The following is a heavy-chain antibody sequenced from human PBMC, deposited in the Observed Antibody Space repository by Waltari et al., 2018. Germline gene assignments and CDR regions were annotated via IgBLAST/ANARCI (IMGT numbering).Heavy chain of an antibody. D-gene: IGHD3-16*01. V-gene: IGHV4-34*01. CDR3: ARADRGRDGRYATPDWGP. Sequence: QVQLQQWGAGQLKPSETLSLTCAVYGASFSGYYWSWIRQPPGKGLEWIGEINHSGRTNYNPSLRNRLTISLDTSKNQFSLKMRSVTAADTAVYYCARADRGRDGRYATPDWGPWGQGTLVTVSS. CDR2: INHSGRT. J-gene: IGHJ5*02. CDR1: GASFSGYY.